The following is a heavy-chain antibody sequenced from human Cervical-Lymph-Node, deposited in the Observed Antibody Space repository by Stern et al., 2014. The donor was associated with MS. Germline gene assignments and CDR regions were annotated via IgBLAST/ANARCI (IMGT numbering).Heavy chain of an antibody. D-gene: IGHD6-19*01. J-gene: IGHJ4*02. Sequence: VQLEESGGGVVQPGRSLRLSCSPSGFAFSTYGMHWVRPAPGKGLEWVALISFDGATTYYADSVKGRFTISRDNPKNTLYLQMKSLRGEDTAVYYCARGSDWYPLDYWGQGTLVTVSS. CDR1: GFAFSTYG. V-gene: IGHV3-30*03. CDR3: ARGSDWYPLDY. CDR2: ISFDGATT.